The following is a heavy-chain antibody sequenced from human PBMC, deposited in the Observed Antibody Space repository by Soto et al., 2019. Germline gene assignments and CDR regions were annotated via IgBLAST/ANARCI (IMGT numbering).Heavy chain of an antibody. J-gene: IGHJ4*02. CDR1: GASMNDYY. D-gene: IGHD3-16*01. V-gene: IGHV4-59*01. Sequence: SETLSLTCTVSGASMNDYYGSWIRQPPGKGLEWIGYMHYTGYSNYNASLKSRVTISIDRSKNQISLNHRSMTAADTAVYYCARSGHSFAGAVWGQGTRVTVSS. CDR3: ARSGHSFAGAV. CDR2: MHYTGYS.